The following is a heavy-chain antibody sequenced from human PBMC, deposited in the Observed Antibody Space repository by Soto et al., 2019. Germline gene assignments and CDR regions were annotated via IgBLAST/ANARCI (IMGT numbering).Heavy chain of an antibody. J-gene: IGHJ4*02. V-gene: IGHV3-7*01. D-gene: IGHD2-15*01. CDR3: AREVVVVAAPFAY. Sequence: PGGSLRLSCAASGFTFSSYWMSWVRQAPGKGLEWVANIKQDGSEKYYVDSVKGRFTISRDNAKNSLYLQMNSLRAEDTAVYYCAREVVVVAAPFAYWGQGTLVTVSS. CDR1: GFTFSSYW. CDR2: IKQDGSEK.